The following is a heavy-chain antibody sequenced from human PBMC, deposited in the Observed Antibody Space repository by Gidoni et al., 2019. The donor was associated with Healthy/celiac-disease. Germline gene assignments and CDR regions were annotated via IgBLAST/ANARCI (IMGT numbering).Heavy chain of an antibody. Sequence: GGSISSSSYYWGWIRQPPGKGLEWIGSLYYSGSTYYNPSLKSRVTISVDTSKNQFSLKLSSVTAADTAVYYCATSITMVRGVIRGNWFDPWGQGTLVTVSS. CDR3: ATSITMVRGVIRGNWFDP. V-gene: IGHV4-39*07. CDR2: LYYSGST. J-gene: IGHJ5*02. CDR1: GGSISSSSYY. D-gene: IGHD3-10*01.